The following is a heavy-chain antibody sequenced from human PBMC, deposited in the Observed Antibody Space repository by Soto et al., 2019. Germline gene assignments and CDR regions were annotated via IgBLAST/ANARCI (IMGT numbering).Heavy chain of an antibody. CDR2: IKSKTDGGTT. D-gene: IGHD2-15*01. V-gene: IGHV3-15*07. CDR1: GFTFSNAW. CDR3: TTGPIRDCSGGSCYLPDYGMDV. J-gene: IGHJ6*02. Sequence: GGSLRLSCAASGFTFSNAWMNWVRQAPGKGLEWVGRIKSKTDGGTTDYAAPVKGRFTISRDDSKNTLYLQMNSLKTEDTAVYYCTTGPIRDCSGGSCYLPDYGMDVWGQGTTVTVSS.